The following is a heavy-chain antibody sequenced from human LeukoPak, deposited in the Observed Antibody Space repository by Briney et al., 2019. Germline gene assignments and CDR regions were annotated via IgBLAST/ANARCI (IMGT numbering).Heavy chain of an antibody. Sequence: ASVKVSCKASGGTFSSYAISWVQQAPGQGLEWMGGIIPIFGTANYAQKFQGRVTITTDESTSTAYMELSSLRSEDTAVYYCASNYYDSSGYYPHFDYWGQGTLVTVSS. J-gene: IGHJ4*02. V-gene: IGHV1-69*05. CDR1: GGTFSSYA. CDR2: IIPIFGTA. D-gene: IGHD3-22*01. CDR3: ASNYYDSSGYYPHFDY.